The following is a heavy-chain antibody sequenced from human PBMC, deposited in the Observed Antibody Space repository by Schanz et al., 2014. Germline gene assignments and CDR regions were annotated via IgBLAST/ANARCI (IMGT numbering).Heavy chain of an antibody. CDR1: GGTFSTYT. J-gene: IGHJ6*02. CDR2: IIPSLGLA. D-gene: IGHD5-18*01. CDR3: ARGDAQVYNYGRNVGAYDYGVDV. Sequence: QVQLVQSGAEVKKPGSSVKVSCKASGGTFSTYTISWVRQAPGQGLEWMGRIIPSLGLAKYEQKFQDKVTNTAETSRTTANMELSGLRSEDTAVYYCARGDAQVYNYGRNVGAYDYGVDVWGQGTTVTVSS. V-gene: IGHV1-69*02.